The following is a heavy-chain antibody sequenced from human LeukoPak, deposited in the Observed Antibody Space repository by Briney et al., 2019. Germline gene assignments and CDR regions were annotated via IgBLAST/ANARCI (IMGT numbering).Heavy chain of an antibody. Sequence: GASVKVSCKASGYTFTGYYMHWGRQAPGQGLEWMGWINPNSGGTNYAQKFQGRVTITRATPISTAYRELSRLRSDDTAVYYCARVPEAWFGVDNWYFDLWGRGTLVTVSS. CDR3: ARVPEAWFGVDNWYFDL. CDR1: GYTFTGYY. J-gene: IGHJ2*01. V-gene: IGHV1-2*02. D-gene: IGHD3-10*01. CDR2: INPNSGGT.